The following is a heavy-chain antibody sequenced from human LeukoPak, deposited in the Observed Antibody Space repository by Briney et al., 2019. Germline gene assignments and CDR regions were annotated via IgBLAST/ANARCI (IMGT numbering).Heavy chain of an antibody. V-gene: IGHV1-69*05. J-gene: IGHJ6*03. CDR2: IIPIFGTA. Sequence: ASVKVSCKASGGTFSSYAISWVRQAPGQGLEWMGGIIPIFGTANYAQKFQGRVTITTDEPTSTAYMELSSLRSEDTAVYYCARSTENQLLYYYYYMDVWGKGTTVTVSS. CDR3: ARSTENQLLYYYYYMDV. CDR1: GGTFSSYA. D-gene: IGHD2-2*01.